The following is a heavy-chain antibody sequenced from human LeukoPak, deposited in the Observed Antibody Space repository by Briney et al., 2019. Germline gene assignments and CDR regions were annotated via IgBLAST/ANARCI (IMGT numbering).Heavy chain of an antibody. V-gene: IGHV3-23*01. CDR1: EFTFSSYA. D-gene: IGHD2-8*01. J-gene: IGHJ4*02. Sequence: GGSLRLSCAASEFTFSSYAMSWVRQAPGKGLEWVSAISGSGGSTYYADSVKGRFTISRDNSKNTLYLQMNSLRAEDTAVYYCARLEDVVLMMFESWGQGTLVTASS. CDR2: ISGSGGST. CDR3: ARLEDVVLMMFES.